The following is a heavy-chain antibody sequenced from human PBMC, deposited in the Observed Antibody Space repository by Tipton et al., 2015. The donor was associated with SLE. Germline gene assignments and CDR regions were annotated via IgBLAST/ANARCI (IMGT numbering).Heavy chain of an antibody. V-gene: IGHV4-39*07. CDR2: IYYSGST. CDR3: ASTADYYDSSAQGAFDI. CDR1: GGSISSSSYY. D-gene: IGHD3-22*01. J-gene: IGHJ3*02. Sequence: TLSLTCTVSGGSISSSSYYWGWIRQPPGKGLEWIGSIYYSGSTYYNPSLKSRVTISVDTSKNQFSLKLSSVTAADTAVYYCASTADYYDSSAQGAFDIWGQGTMVTVSS.